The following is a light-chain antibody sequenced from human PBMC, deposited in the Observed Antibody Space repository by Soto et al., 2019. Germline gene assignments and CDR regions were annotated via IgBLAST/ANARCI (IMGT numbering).Light chain of an antibody. J-gene: IGKJ5*01. Sequence: EIVLTQSPATLSLSPGERATLSCRASQSVGSFLAWSQQKPGQAPRLLIYDTSIRATGIPARFSGSGSGTEFTLTISSLEPEDFAVSFCQQRNSWPPTFTFGQGTRLEIK. CDR2: DTS. V-gene: IGKV3-11*01. CDR1: QSVGSF. CDR3: QQRNSWPPTFT.